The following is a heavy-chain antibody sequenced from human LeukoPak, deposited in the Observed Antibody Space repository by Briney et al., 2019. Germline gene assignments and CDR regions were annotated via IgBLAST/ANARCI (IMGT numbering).Heavy chain of an antibody. CDR3: ASCTSCYRADAFDI. CDR2: IIPIFGTA. D-gene: IGHD2-2*01. CDR1: GGTFSSYA. J-gene: IGHJ3*02. V-gene: IGHV1-69*05. Sequence: SVKVSCKASGGTFSSYAISWVRQAPGQGLEWMGGIIPIFGTANYAQKFQGRVTITTDESASTAYMELSSLRSEDTAVYYCASCTSCYRADAFDIWAKGQWSPSLQ.